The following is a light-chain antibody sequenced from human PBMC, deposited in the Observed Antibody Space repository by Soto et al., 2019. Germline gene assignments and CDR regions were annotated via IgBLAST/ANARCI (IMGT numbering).Light chain of an antibody. CDR2: GAS. Sequence: GDRVTINCRASQDIAGYLAWYQHKPGRTPELLIHGASRLQSGVPARFSGSGSGTDGTISINSLKKEDGATYDGQQEYSFTITFGQGTRLEI. CDR3: QQEYSFTIT. J-gene: IGKJ5*01. CDR1: QDIAGY. V-gene: IGKV1D-12*01.